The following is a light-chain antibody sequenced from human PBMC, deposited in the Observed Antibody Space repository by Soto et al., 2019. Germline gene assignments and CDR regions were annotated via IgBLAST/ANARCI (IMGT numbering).Light chain of an antibody. CDR1: QGISNY. J-gene: IGKJ1*01. CDR2: AAS. CDR3: QQYNNWPSRT. V-gene: IGKV1-27*01. Sequence: DIQMTQSPSSLSASVGDRVTITCRASQGISNYLAWYQQKPGKVPKLLIYAASTLQSGVPSRFSGSGSGTEFTLTISSLQSEDFAVYYCQQYNNWPSRTFGQGTKVEIK.